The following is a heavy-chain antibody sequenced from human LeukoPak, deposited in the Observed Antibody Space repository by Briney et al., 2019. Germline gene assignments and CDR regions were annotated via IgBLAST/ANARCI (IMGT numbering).Heavy chain of an antibody. V-gene: IGHV4-4*07. D-gene: IGHD2-2*02. Sequence: ETLSLTCTVSGGSISSYYWSWIRQPAGKGLEWIGRIYTSGSTNYNPSLKSRVTISVDTSKNQFSLKLSSVTAADTAVYYCARVVPAAIRGIRWFDPWGQGTLVTVSS. CDR3: ARVVPAAIRGIRWFDP. J-gene: IGHJ5*02. CDR1: GGSISSYY. CDR2: IYTSGST.